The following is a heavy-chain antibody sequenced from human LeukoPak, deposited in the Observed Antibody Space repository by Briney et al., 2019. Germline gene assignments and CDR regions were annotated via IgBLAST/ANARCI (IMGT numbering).Heavy chain of an antibody. CDR1: GFTFDDYA. Sequence: PGRSLRLSCAASGFTFDDYAMHWVRQAPGKGLEWVSGISWNSGSIGYADSVEGRFTIFRDNAKNSQYLQMNSLRVEDTALYYCARAQTYGDSRLLLDYWGQGTLVTVSS. J-gene: IGHJ4*02. CDR3: ARAQTYGDSRLLLDY. D-gene: IGHD4-17*01. CDR2: ISWNSGSI. V-gene: IGHV3-9*01.